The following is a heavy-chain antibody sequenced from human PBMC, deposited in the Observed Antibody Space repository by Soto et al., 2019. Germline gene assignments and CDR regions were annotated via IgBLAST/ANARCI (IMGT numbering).Heavy chain of an antibody. CDR2: IYYDGST. Sequence: QLQLQESGPGLVKPSETLSLTCSVSGGSITTSSYNWDWIRQHPGKGLEWIGPIYYDGSTSYNPSLRSQVTISAETSKNHFALKVNSVTAADTAVYYCARFYGNAFDVWGRGTVVTVSS. D-gene: IGHD3-10*01. CDR1: GGSITTSSYN. J-gene: IGHJ3*01. CDR3: ARFYGNAFDV. V-gene: IGHV4-39*02.